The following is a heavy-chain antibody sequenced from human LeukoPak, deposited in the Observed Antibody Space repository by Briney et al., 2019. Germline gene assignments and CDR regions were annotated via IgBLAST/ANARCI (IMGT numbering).Heavy chain of an antibody. CDR1: GFNFSSYG. CDR3: AKGRFDSSGYYYANYFDY. V-gene: IGHV3-23*01. CDR2: ISGSGGST. D-gene: IGHD3-22*01. J-gene: IGHJ4*02. Sequence: GVLRLSCAACGFNFSSYGMSWVRQAPGKGLEWVSAISGSGGSTYYADSVKGRFTISRDNSKNTLYLQMNSLRAEDTAVYYCAKGRFDSSGYYYANYFDYWGQGTLVTVSS.